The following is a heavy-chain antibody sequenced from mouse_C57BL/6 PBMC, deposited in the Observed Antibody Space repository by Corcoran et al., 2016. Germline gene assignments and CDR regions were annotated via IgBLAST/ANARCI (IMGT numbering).Heavy chain of an antibody. V-gene: IGHV3-6*01. J-gene: IGHJ2*01. CDR2: ISYDGSN. D-gene: IGHD2-10*01. CDR3: ARVGTYYGNDY. CDR1: GYSITSGYY. Sequence: DVQLQESGPGLVKPSQSLSLTCSVTGYSITSGYYWNWIRQFPGNKLEWMGYISYDGSNNYNPSLKNRISITRDTSKNQFFLKLNSVTTEDTATYYCARVGTYYGNDYWGQGTTLTVSS.